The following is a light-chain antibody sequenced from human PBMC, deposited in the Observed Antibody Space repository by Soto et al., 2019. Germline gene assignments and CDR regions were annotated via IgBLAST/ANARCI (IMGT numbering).Light chain of an antibody. Sequence: QSALTQPRSVSGSPGQSVTISCTGTSSDVGGYNYVSWYQQHPGKAPKLIIYDVSKRPSGVPDRFSGSKSDNTASLTISGLRAEDEADYYCCSYAGSYTLVFGGGTQLTVL. V-gene: IGLV2-11*01. CDR3: CSYAGSYTLV. CDR1: SSDVGGYNY. CDR2: DVS. J-gene: IGLJ7*01.